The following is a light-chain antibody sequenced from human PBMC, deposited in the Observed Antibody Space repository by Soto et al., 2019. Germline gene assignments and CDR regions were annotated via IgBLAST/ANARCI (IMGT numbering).Light chain of an antibody. CDR2: GNS. CDR3: QSYDSSLSGNWV. J-gene: IGLJ3*02. CDR1: SSNIGAGYD. V-gene: IGLV1-40*01. Sequence: QSVLTQPPSVSGAPGQRVTISCTGSSSNIGAGYDVHWYQQLPGTAPKLLIYGNSNRPSGVPDRFSGSKSATSASLAITGLQAEDEADYYCQSYDSSLSGNWVFGGGTQLTVL.